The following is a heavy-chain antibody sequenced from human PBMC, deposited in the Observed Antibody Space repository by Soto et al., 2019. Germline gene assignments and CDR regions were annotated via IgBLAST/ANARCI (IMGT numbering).Heavy chain of an antibody. D-gene: IGHD5-12*01. CDR1: GGSISSYY. CDR3: ARENRYSGYDPLDY. Sequence: VSGGSISSYYWSWIRQPPGKGLEWIGYIYYSGSTNYNPSLKSRVTISVDTSKNQLSLKLSSVTAADTAVYYCARENRYSGYDPLDYWGQGTLVTVSS. J-gene: IGHJ4*02. CDR2: IYYSGST. V-gene: IGHV4-59*01.